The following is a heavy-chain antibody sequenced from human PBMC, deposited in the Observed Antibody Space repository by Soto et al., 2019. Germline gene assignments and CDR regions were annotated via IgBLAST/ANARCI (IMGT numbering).Heavy chain of an antibody. Sequence: GGSLRLSCAASGFTFSSYAMSWVRQAPGKGLEWVSAISGSGGSTYYADSVKGRFTISRDNSKNTLYLQMNSLRAEDTAVYYCAKDIGGFGELLPRGYGMDVWGQGTTVTVSS. D-gene: IGHD3-10*01. CDR1: GFTFSSYA. CDR3: AKDIGGFGELLPRGYGMDV. J-gene: IGHJ6*02. V-gene: IGHV3-23*01. CDR2: ISGSGGST.